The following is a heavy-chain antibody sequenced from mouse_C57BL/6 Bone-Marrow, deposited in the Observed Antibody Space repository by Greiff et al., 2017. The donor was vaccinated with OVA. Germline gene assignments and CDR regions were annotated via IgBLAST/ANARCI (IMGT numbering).Heavy chain of an antibody. CDR3: ARHLYYYAMDY. CDR1: GYTFTSYW. CDR2: IDPSDSYT. Sequence: QVQLQQPGAELVMPGASVKLSCKASGYTFTSYWMHWVKQRPGQGLDWIGEIDPSDSYTNYNQKFKGKSTLTVDKSSSTAYMQLSSLTSEDSAVYYCARHLYYYAMDYWGQGTSVTVSS. V-gene: IGHV1-69*01. J-gene: IGHJ4*01.